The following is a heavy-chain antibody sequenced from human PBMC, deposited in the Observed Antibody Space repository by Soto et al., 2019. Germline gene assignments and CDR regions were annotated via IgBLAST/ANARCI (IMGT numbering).Heavy chain of an antibody. V-gene: IGHV3-23*01. Sequence: GGSLRLSCAVSGFTFSSYVMSWVRQAPGKGLEWVSAISGSSGSTYYADSVKGRFTISRDNSKNTLYLQMNSLRADDTAVYYCAKVGYYDSSGHNWFDPWGQGTLVTVSS. D-gene: IGHD3-22*01. J-gene: IGHJ5*02. CDR3: AKVGYYDSSGHNWFDP. CDR1: GFTFSSYV. CDR2: ISGSSGST.